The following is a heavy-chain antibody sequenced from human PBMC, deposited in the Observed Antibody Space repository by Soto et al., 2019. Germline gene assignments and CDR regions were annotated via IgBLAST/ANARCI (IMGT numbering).Heavy chain of an antibody. CDR1: RDTFTSYD. CDR3: ARDHYILTGYYYYYMDV. D-gene: IGHD3-9*01. J-gene: IGHJ6*03. V-gene: IGHV1-8*01. Sequence: SVKLCCEASRDTFTSYDMNWVRQATGQGLEWMGWMNPNSGNTGYAQKFQGRVTMTRNTSISTAYMELSSLRSEDTAVYYCARDHYILTGYYYYYMDVWGKGTTVTVSS. CDR2: MNPNSGNT.